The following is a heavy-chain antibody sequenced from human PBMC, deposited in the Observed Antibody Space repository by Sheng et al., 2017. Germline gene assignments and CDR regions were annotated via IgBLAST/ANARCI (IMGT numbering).Heavy chain of an antibody. CDR2: ISYDGSNK. D-gene: IGHD3-3*01. CDR3: ARDLESGNSALGY. Sequence: QVQLVESGGGVVQPGRSLRLSCAASGFTFSSYGMHWVRQAPGKGLEWVAVISYDGSNKYYADSVKGRFTISRDNSKNTLYLQMNSLRAEDTAVYYCARDLESGNSALGYWGQGTLVTVSS. CDR1: GFTFSSYG. J-gene: IGHJ4*02. V-gene: IGHV3-30*03.